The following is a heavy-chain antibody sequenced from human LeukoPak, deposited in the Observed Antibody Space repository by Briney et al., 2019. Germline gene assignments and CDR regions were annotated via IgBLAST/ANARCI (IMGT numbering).Heavy chain of an antibody. J-gene: IGHJ4*02. Sequence: SETLSLTCAVYGGSFSGYYWSWIRQPPGKGLEWIGEINHSGSTNYNPSLKSRVTISVDTSKNQFSLKLSSVTAADTAVYYCARTRSFCSSTSCYVYYFDYWGQGTLVTVSS. CDR3: ARTRSFCSSTSCYVYYFDY. D-gene: IGHD2-2*01. CDR2: INHSGST. CDR1: GGSFSGYY. V-gene: IGHV4-34*01.